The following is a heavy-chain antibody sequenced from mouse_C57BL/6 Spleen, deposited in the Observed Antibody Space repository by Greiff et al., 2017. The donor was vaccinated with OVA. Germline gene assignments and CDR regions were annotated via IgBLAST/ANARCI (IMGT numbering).Heavy chain of an antibody. CDR2: INYDGSST. Sequence: EVNLVESEGGLVQPGSSMKLSCTASGFTFSDYYMAWVRQVPEKGLEWVANINYDGSSTYYLDSLKSRFIISRDNAKNILYLQMSSLKSEDTATYDCARVKGDSSGFYYFDYWGQGTTLTVSS. CDR3: ARVKGDSSGFYYFDY. J-gene: IGHJ2*01. V-gene: IGHV5-16*01. CDR1: GFTFSDYY. D-gene: IGHD3-2*02.